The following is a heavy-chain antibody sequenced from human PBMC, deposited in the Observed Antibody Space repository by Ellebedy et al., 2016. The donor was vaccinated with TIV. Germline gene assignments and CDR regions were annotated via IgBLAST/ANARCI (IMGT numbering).Heavy chain of an antibody. Sequence: GESLKIPCAAPGFTFTTYWMSWVRQAPGQGLEWVANMNGDGNERYYVDSVEGRFTISRDNTRNSLYLQMNSLRADDTAVYYCTKDGSGTMNFWGQGTLVTVSS. J-gene: IGHJ4*02. CDR2: MNGDGNER. CDR1: GFTFTTYW. D-gene: IGHD1-1*01. V-gene: IGHV3-7*01. CDR3: TKDGSGTMNF.